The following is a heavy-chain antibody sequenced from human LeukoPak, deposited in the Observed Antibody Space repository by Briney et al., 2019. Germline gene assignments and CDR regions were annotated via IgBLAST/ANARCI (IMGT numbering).Heavy chain of an antibody. Sequence: GGSLRLSCAASGFTFSSYAMTWVRQAPGKGLGWVSGISGSGGSTYYADSVKGRFTISRDNSKNTLYLQTNSLRAEDTAVYYCAKGLTIFGWGQGTLVTVSS. CDR2: ISGSGGST. CDR3: AKGLTIFG. D-gene: IGHD3-3*01. V-gene: IGHV3-23*01. J-gene: IGHJ4*02. CDR1: GFTFSSYA.